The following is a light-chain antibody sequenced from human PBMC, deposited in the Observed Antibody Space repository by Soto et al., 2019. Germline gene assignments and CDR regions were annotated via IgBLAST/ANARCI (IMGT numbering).Light chain of an antibody. J-gene: IGKJ1*01. CDR1: QSISTW. Sequence: DIPMTQSPSTLSASVGDRVTITCRASQSISTWLAWYQQGPGKAPKLLIHKASSLQSGVPSRFSGSGSGTDFTLTISSLHPDDFATYYCQQYNSYSPTFGQGTRVEIK. CDR2: KAS. V-gene: IGKV1-5*03. CDR3: QQYNSYSPT.